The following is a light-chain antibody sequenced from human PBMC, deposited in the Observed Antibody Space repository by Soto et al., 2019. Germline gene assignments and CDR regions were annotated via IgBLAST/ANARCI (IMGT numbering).Light chain of an antibody. Sequence: EIVCTQSPATLSLSPGERATLSCRASQSVRTYLVWYQQKPGQAPRLLIYDTSTRATGVPARFSGSGSGTDFTLTISSLEPEDFAVYYCQQRGNWPRTFGQGTKVDNK. V-gene: IGKV3-11*01. J-gene: IGKJ1*01. CDR1: QSVRTY. CDR2: DTS. CDR3: QQRGNWPRT.